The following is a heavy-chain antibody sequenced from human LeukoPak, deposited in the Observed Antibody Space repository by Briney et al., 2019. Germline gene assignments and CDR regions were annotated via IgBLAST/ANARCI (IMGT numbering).Heavy chain of an antibody. CDR1: GGSISSYY. CDR3: ARDRGTESHGGWFDP. CDR2: IYYSGST. V-gene: IGHV4-59*01. J-gene: IGHJ5*02. D-gene: IGHD1-1*01. Sequence: SETLSLTCTVSGGSISSYYWSWIRQPPGKGLEWIGYIYYSGSTNYNPSLKSRVTISVDTSKNQFSLKLSSVTAADTAVYYCARDRGTESHGGWFDPWGQGTLVTVSS.